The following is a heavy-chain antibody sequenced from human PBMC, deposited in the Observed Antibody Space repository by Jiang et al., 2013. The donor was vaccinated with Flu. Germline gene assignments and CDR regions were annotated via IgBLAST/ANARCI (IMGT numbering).Heavy chain of an antibody. CDR1: GVSTRGGSDS. J-gene: IGHJ6*01. Sequence: GPGLVKASQTLSLTCVVSGVSTRGGSDSWNWVRQPPGKGLEWIGHISASGTTSYNESLRSRVTISLDTSKNQFSLKVNSVTAADTAVYYCGRMLWVSFDWPRDYEYGVDV. D-gene: IGHD3-9*01. CDR3: GRMLWVSFDWPRDYEYGVDV. CDR2: ISASGTT. V-gene: IGHV4-30-4*07.